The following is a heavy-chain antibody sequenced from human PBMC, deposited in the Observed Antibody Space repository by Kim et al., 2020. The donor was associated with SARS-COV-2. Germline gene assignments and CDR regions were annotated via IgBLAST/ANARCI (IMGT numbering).Heavy chain of an antibody. CDR2: IWYDGSNK. Sequence: GGSLRLSCAASGFTFSSYGMHWVRQAPGKGLEWVAVIWYDGSNKYYADSVKGRFTISRDNSKNTLYLQMNSLRAEDTAVYYCARDYCSGGSCHYWYFDLWGRGTLVTVSS. J-gene: IGHJ2*01. D-gene: IGHD2-15*01. CDR1: GFTFSSYG. CDR3: ARDYCSGGSCHYWYFDL. V-gene: IGHV3-33*01.